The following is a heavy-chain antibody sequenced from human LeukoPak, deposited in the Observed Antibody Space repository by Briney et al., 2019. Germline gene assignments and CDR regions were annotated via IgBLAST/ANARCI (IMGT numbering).Heavy chain of an antibody. V-gene: IGHV7-4-1*02. CDR1: GYTFTTYA. D-gene: IGHD2-15*01. Sequence: ASVKVSCKASGYTFTTYAMNWVRQAPGQGPEWLGWIHTDTRNPTYAQGFTGRFVFSLDTSVSTAYLQISSLKAEDTAVYYCARARDCSGGNCYSDYWGQGTLVTVSS. CDR2: IHTDTRNP. J-gene: IGHJ4*02. CDR3: ARARDCSGGNCYSDY.